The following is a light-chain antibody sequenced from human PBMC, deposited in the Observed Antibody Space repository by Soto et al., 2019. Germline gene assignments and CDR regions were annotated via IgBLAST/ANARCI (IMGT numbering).Light chain of an antibody. J-gene: IGKJ2*01. Sequence: EIVLTQSPGTLSLSPGESATLFCRASQSGSSSYLAWYQQKPGQAPRLLIYGASTRATVIPVRFSGSGSGTDFTLPISRLEPEDFGVYFCQQYGSSPFIFGQPTKVNIK. V-gene: IGKV3-20*01. CDR3: QQYGSSPFI. CDR1: QSGSSSY. CDR2: GAS.